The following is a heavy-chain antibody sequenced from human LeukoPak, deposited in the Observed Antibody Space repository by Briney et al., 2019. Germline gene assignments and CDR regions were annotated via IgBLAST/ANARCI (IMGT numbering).Heavy chain of an antibody. CDR1: GFDLNNYA. Sequence: SGGSLRLSCAASGFDLNNYAMHWVRQAPGKGLEWVTLISYSGDNTYYADSVKGRFTFSRDKSKNTLYLQMNSLRAEDTAVYYCARDHHSSSWYWFDPWGQGTLVTVSS. J-gene: IGHJ5*02. CDR3: ARDHHSSSWYWFDP. D-gene: IGHD6-13*01. V-gene: IGHV3-30*04. CDR2: ISYSGDNT.